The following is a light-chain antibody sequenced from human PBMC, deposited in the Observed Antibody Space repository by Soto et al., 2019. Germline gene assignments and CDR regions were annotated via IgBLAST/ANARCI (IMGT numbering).Light chain of an antibody. V-gene: IGLV2-23*01. CDR1: SSGVENYNL. Sequence: QSALTQPASVSGSTGQSITLSCTRASSGVENYNLVSWYQHRPGKAPKLIIYEGSQRPSGASDRFSGSESGNTASLTISGLRAADEADYYCSSYVGAVVFGGGTKLTVL. J-gene: IGLJ2*01. CDR3: SSYVGAVV. CDR2: EGS.